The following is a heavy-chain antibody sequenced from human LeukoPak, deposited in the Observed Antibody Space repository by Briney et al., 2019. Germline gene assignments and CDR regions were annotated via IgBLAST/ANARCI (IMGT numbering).Heavy chain of an antibody. CDR3: ARDHRQSMIAAFDP. Sequence: ASVKVSCKASGYTFTGYYMHWVRQAPGQGLEWMGWISTYNGYTNYAQKLQDRVTMTTDTSTSTAYMELRSLRSDDTAVYYCARDHRQSMIAAFDPWGQGTLVTVSS. CDR1: GYTFTGYY. V-gene: IGHV1-18*04. D-gene: IGHD2-21*01. J-gene: IGHJ5*02. CDR2: ISTYNGYT.